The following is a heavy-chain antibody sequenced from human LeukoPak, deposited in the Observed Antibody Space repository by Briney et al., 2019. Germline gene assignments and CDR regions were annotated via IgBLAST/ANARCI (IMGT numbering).Heavy chain of an antibody. Sequence: GGSLRLSCSASGFTFSAYAMHWVRQAPGKRREYVSAISPDGTSTYYADSVRGRFSISRDNSKNTLYLQMSSLRAEDTAVYYCVPKGTEGYWGQGTLVTVSS. J-gene: IGHJ4*02. CDR3: VPKGTEGY. CDR2: ISPDGTST. CDR1: GFTFSAYA. V-gene: IGHV3-64D*06.